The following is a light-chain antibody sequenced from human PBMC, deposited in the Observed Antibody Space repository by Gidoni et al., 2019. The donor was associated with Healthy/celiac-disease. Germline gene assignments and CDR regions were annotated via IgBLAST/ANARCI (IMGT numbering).Light chain of an antibody. J-gene: IGLJ2*01. CDR3: QSYDSSLSAL. CDR1: SSNIGAGYD. CDR2: GNS. V-gene: IGLV1-40*01. Sequence: QSVLTQPPSVSGPPGPRVTISCTGSSSNIGAGYDVHWYQQLPGTAPKLLIYGNSNRPSGVPDRFSGSKSGTSASLAITGLQAEDEADYYCQSYDSSLSALFGGGTKLTVL.